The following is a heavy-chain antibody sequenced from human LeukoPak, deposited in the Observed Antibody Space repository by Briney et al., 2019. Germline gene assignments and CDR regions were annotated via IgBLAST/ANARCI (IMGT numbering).Heavy chain of an antibody. Sequence: ASVKVSCKASGYSFLNHDIHWVRQVPGQGLEWLGFISHRGHSTTHAQRLQGRASVTRDTSTSTVYMELNSLRSDDTAIYFCARGFSSGWHLGTGFDPWGQGTLVTVSS. CDR3: ARGFSSGWHLGTGFDP. V-gene: IGHV1-46*04. CDR2: ISHRGHST. J-gene: IGHJ5*02. CDR1: GYSFLNHD. D-gene: IGHD3-22*01.